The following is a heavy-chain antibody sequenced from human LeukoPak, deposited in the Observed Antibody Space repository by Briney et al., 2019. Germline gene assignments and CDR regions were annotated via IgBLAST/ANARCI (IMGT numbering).Heavy chain of an antibody. CDR3: ARDLGLRYGSGAYRFDP. D-gene: IGHD3-10*01. Sequence: GGSLRLSCAAYGFSFSTYGMHWVRQAPGKRLESVAVIWYDGSHQYYADSVKGRFTISRDMSNNTLYLQMNNLRVDDAALYYCARDLGLRYGSGAYRFDPWGQGTQVIVSS. J-gene: IGHJ5*02. CDR2: IWYDGSHQ. CDR1: GFSFSTYG. V-gene: IGHV3-33*08.